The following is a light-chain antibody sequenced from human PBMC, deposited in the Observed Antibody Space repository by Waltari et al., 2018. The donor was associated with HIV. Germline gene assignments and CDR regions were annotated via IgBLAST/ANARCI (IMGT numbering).Light chain of an antibody. CDR3: QQYNIWPPLT. V-gene: IGKV3-15*01. Sequence: DIVMMQSPGTLSVSPGERATLSCRASQGVSRNLAWNQQKPGQPPRLLIYGASTRATGIPARFSATGSGTEFTLTISSLQSEDFAVYYCQQYNIWPPLTFGGGTKVEMK. CDR1: QGVSRN. CDR2: GAS. J-gene: IGKJ4*01.